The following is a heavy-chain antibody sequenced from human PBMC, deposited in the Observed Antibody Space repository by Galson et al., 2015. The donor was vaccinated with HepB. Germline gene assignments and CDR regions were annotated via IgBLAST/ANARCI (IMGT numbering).Heavy chain of an antibody. D-gene: IGHD3-10*01. CDR2: IIPIPGIA. CDR3: ATYYYGSGSNSKFVGHPNLDY. V-gene: IGHV1-69*04. J-gene: IGHJ4*02. CDR1: GGTFSSYA. Sequence: SVKVSCKASGGTFSSYAISWVRQAPGQGLEWMGRIIPIPGIANYAQKFQGRVTITADKSTSTAYMELSSLRSEDTAVYYCATYYYGSGSNSKFVGHPNLDYWGQGTLVTVSS.